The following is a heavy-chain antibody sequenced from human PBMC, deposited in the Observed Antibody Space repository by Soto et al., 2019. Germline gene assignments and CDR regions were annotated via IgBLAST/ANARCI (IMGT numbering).Heavy chain of an antibody. D-gene: IGHD1-20*01. CDR2: IYPGDSDT. Sequence: LKSSGEGRGYSLSSYWIGRLRQMHGKGLEWMWIIYPGDSDTRYSSSFQGQVTISADKSISTAYLQWSSLKASDTAMYFRARPITGTARNAFDIWVHRTMVTVSS. V-gene: IGHV5-51*01. J-gene: IGHJ3*02. CDR1: GYSLSSYW. CDR3: ARPITGTARNAFDI.